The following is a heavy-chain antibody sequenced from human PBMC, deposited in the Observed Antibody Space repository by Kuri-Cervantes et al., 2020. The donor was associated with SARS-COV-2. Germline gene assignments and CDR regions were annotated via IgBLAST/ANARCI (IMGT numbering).Heavy chain of an antibody. J-gene: IGHJ4*02. CDR1: GGSFSGYY. V-gene: IGHV3-11*01. CDR2: ISSSDSTT. D-gene: IGHD6-13*01. Sequence: GGSLRLSCAVYGGSFSGYYWSWIRQAPGKGLEWISYISSSDSTTYYADSVKGRFTISRDNAKRTLFLQMNSLRVDDTAVYYCSRDQVSAAGTANYWGQGALVTVSS. CDR3: SRDQVSAAGTANY.